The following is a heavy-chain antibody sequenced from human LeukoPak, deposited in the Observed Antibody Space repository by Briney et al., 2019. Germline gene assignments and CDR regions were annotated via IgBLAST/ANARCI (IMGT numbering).Heavy chain of an antibody. CDR1: GGSSSGYY. CDR2: INHSGST. V-gene: IGHV4-34*01. Sequence: ASETLSLTCAVYGGSSSGYYWSWIRQPPGKGLEWIGEINHSGSTNYNPSLKSRVTISVDTSKNQFSLKLSFVTAADTAVYYCARDVNYYDSSGYPLPWGQGTLVTVSS. D-gene: IGHD3-22*01. CDR3: ARDVNYYDSSGYPLP. J-gene: IGHJ5*02.